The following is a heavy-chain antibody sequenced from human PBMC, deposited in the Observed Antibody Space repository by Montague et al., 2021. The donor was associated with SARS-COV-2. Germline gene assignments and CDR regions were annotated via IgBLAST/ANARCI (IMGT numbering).Heavy chain of an antibody. V-gene: IGHV4-59*08. D-gene: IGHD3-9*01. CDR2: IYYSGST. Sequence: SETLSLTCTVYGGSISSYYWSWIRQPPGKGLEWIGYIYYSGSTNYNPSLKSRVTISVDTSKNQFSLKLSSVTAADTAVYYCARLALGYSDWLNEWYFDDWGQGTMVTVSS. CDR1: GGSISSYY. CDR3: ARLALGYSDWLNEWYFDD. J-gene: IGHJ4*02.